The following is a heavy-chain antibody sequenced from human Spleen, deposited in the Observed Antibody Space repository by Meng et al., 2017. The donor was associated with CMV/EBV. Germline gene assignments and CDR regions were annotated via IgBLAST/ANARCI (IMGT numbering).Heavy chain of an antibody. Sequence: SETLSLTCTVSGGSISSTSYYWAWIRQPPGRGLEWIGSIYYSGSTNYNPSLKSRVTISVDTSKNQFSLKLSSVTAADTAVYYCAMGPKGGSSWYLTQDYWGQGTLVTVSS. V-gene: IGHV4-39*07. CDR3: AMGPKGGSSWYLTQDY. CDR1: GGSISSTSYY. D-gene: IGHD6-13*01. J-gene: IGHJ4*02. CDR2: IYYSGST.